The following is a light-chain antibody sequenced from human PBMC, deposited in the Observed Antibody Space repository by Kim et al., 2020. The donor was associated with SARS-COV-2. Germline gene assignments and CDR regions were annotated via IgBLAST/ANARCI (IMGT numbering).Light chain of an antibody. V-gene: IGKV3-11*01. CDR3: QQRNNWPLT. CDR2: DVS. J-gene: IGKJ4*01. CDR1: KNVRSH. Sequence: LSPGERATLSCRASKNVRSHLGWYQQKPGQAPRLVIYDVSNRATGFPARFSGSGSGTDFTLTISSLEPEDFAVYYCQQRNNWPLTFGGGTKVDIK.